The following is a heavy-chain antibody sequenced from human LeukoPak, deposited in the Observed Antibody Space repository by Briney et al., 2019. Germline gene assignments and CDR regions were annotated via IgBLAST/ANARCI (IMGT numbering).Heavy chain of an antibody. D-gene: IGHD2-8*01. CDR2: ISHSGRTM. J-gene: IGHJ6*03. V-gene: IGHV3-11*01. Sequence: GGSLRLSCAASGFTFSDYYMSWLRQAPGKGLEWVSYISHSGRTMYYADSVKGRFTISRDNAKNSLYLQMNSLRAGDTAVYYCARDSIVRGNIGNDMDVWGKGTTVTVSS. CDR3: ARDSIVRGNIGNDMDV. CDR1: GFTFSDYY.